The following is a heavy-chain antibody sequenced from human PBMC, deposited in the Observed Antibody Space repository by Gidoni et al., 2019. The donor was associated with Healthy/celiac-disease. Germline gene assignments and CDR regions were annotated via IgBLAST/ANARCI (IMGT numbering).Heavy chain of an antibody. CDR3: ASATYYYDITPFDY. J-gene: IGHJ4*02. CDR2: IYDSGST. D-gene: IGHD3-22*01. V-gene: IGHV4-61*01. CDR1: GGSVSSGSYC. Sequence: QAQLQESGAGLVKPSETLSLTCTVSGGSVSSGSYCLSWIRQPPGKVLEWIGYIYDSGSTNYTPSLKSRVTISLDTSKNQFSLKLRSVTAADTAVYYCASATYYYDITPFDYWGQGTLVTVSS.